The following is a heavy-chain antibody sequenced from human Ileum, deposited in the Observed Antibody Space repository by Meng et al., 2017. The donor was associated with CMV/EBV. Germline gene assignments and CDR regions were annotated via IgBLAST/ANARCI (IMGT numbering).Heavy chain of an antibody. Sequence: PPQASGQSLLQPSETLSLTCTVTGGSLTSSYWTWIRQPAGKGLEWIGRIHPTGTTDDNPSLRSRVSMSLDKSKNQFSLKLTSVTAADTAVYYCARAAARGVPVDLWGQGTLVTVSS. D-gene: IGHD3-10*01. J-gene: IGHJ5*02. CDR2: IHPTGTT. CDR3: ARAAARGVPVDL. V-gene: IGHV4-4*07. CDR1: GGSLTSSY.